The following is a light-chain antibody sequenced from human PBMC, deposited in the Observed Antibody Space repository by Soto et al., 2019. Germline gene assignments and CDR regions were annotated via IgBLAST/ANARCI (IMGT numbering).Light chain of an antibody. V-gene: IGKV2-28*01. CDR2: SGS. J-gene: IGKJ1*01. CDR1: QSLLHSNGNIY. CDR3: MQAIPAPRT. Sequence: DIVLTQSPLSLPVTPGEPASISCRSSQSLLHSNGNIYLDWYLQKPGQSPQLLIYSGSIRASGVPDRFSGIGSVTDFTLKITRVEAEDVGVYYCMQAIPAPRTLGLETKVEIK.